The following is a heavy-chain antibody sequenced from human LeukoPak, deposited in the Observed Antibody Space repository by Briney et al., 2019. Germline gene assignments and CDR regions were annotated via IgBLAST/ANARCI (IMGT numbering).Heavy chain of an antibody. Sequence: GGSLRLSCAASGFTFSSYAVHWVRQAPGKGLEWVAAISYDGSNKYYGDSVKGRFTISRDNSKNTLDLQMNSLRADDTAVYFCGRTYDILTFFDYWGQGTLATVSS. CDR3: GRTYDILTFFDY. CDR1: GFTFSSYA. CDR2: ISYDGSNK. D-gene: IGHD3-9*01. V-gene: IGHV3-30-3*01. J-gene: IGHJ4*02.